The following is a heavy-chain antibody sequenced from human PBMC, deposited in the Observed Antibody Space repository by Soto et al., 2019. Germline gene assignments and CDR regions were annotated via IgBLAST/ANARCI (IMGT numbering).Heavy chain of an antibody. CDR1: GGSISSGDYY. CDR3: ARDNWNYVGHFDY. CDR2: IYYSGST. J-gene: IGHJ4*02. Sequence: PSETLSLTCTVSGGSISSGDYYWSWIRQPPGKGLEWIGYIYYSGSTYYNPSLKSRVTISVDTSKNQFSLKLSSVTAADTAVYYCARDNWNYVGHFDYWGQGTLVTVS. V-gene: IGHV4-30-4*01. D-gene: IGHD1-7*01.